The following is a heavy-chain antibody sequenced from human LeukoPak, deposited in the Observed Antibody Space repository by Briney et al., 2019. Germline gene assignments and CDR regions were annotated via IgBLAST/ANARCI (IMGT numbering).Heavy chain of an antibody. CDR2: IYYSGST. J-gene: IGHJ6*02. V-gene: IGHV4-31*01. CDR3: ARDTPSITIFGVVTLGGMDV. Sequence: SQTLSLTCTVSGGSISSGGYYWSWIRQHPGKGLEWIGYIYYSGSTYYNPSLKSPVTISVDTSKNQFSLKLSSVTAADTAVYYCARDTPSITIFGVVTLGGMDVWGQGTTVTVSS. CDR1: GGSISSGGYY. D-gene: IGHD3-3*01.